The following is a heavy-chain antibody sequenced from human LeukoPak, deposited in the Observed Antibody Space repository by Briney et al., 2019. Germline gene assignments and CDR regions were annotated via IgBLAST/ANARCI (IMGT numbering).Heavy chain of an antibody. CDR3: ARGGYNGWSTLDY. CDR2: INPNSIDT. Sequence: ASAKVSCKASGYTFTTFYIHWVRQAPGQGLEWMGWINPNSIDTNDAQKFQGRVTMTRDTSISTAYMELSALTSDDTAIYYCARGGYNGWSTLDYWGQGTLVTVSS. J-gene: IGHJ4*02. CDR1: GYTFTTFY. D-gene: IGHD6-19*01. V-gene: IGHV1-2*02.